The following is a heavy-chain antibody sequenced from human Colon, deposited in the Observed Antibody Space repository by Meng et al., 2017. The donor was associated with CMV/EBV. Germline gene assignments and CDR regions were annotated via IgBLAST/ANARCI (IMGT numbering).Heavy chain of an antibody. J-gene: IGHJ4*02. V-gene: IGHV4-39*07. CDR3: ARVRYCSSTSCYSVDY. D-gene: IGHD2-2*02. Sequence: SETLSLTCTVSGGSISSSSYYWGWIRQPPGKGLEWIGSIYYSGSTYYNPSLKSRVTISVDTSQNQFSLKLSSVTAADTAVYYCARVRYCSSTSCYSVDYWGQGTLVTVSS. CDR2: IYYSGST. CDR1: GGSISSSSYY.